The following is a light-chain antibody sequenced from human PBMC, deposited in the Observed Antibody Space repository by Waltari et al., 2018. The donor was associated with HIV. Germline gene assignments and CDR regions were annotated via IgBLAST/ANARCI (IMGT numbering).Light chain of an antibody. CDR3: SSYSARGFVV. J-gene: IGLJ3*02. V-gene: IGLV2-14*01. CDR1: TSDISDFNF. CDR2: EVY. Sequence: HSALTQPASVSGSPGQSITISCTGPTSDISDFNFVSWYQQSPGIAPKLIIFEVYSRPSGISDRFSGSKSGVTASLTISALRAEDEADYFCSSYSARGFVVFGGGTKVTVL.